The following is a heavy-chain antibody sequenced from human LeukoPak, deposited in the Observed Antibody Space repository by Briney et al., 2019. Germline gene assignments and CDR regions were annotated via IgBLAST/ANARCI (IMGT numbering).Heavy chain of an antibody. D-gene: IGHD2-2*01. Sequence: GGSLRLSCAASGFTVSTYYMTWVRQAPGKGLECVSVIYSGGSTYYADSVKGRFTVSRDNSKNTLYLQMNSLRAEDTAMYYCARGLGYCTSTTCVLPFDYWGQGTLVTVSS. V-gene: IGHV3-53*01. J-gene: IGHJ4*02. CDR1: GFTVSTYY. CDR2: IYSGGST. CDR3: ARGLGYCTSTTCVLPFDY.